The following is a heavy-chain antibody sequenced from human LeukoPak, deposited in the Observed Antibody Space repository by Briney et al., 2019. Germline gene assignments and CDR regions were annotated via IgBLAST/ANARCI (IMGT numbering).Heavy chain of an antibody. D-gene: IGHD2-8*01. Sequence: SETLSLTCTVSGGSISSYYWSWIRQPAGKGLEWIGRIYTSGSTNYNSSLKSRVTMSVDTSKNQFSLKLSSVTAADTAVYYCAGVIVLMVYAMGFDYWGQGTLVTVSS. V-gene: IGHV4-4*07. J-gene: IGHJ4*02. CDR1: GGSISSYY. CDR3: AGVIVLMVYAMGFDY. CDR2: IYTSGST.